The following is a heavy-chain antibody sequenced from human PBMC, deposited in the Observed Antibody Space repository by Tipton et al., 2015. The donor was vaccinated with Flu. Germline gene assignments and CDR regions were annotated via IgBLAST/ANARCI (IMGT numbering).Heavy chain of an antibody. Sequence: TLSLTCTVSGGSVNGYFWSWIRQPPGKGLEWIGGLSYSGNTYYNPSLKSRVVISVDTSKTQLSLMLRSVTAADTAVYYCARLSYYDVDLKNFYFDYWGQGALVTVSS. V-gene: IGHV4-59*04. CDR3: ARLSYYDVDLKNFYFDY. J-gene: IGHJ4*02. CDR2: LSYSGNT. D-gene: IGHD3-10*02. CDR1: GGSVNGYF.